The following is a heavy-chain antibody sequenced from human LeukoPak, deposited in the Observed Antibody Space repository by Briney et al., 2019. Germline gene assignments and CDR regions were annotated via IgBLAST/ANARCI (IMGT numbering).Heavy chain of an antibody. D-gene: IGHD2-15*01. CDR3: ARGRIYCSGGSCYGRAFDI. Sequence: SETLSLSCAVYGGSFSGYYWSWIRQPPGKGLEWIGEINHSGSTNYNPSLKSRVTISVDTSKNQFSLKLSSVTAADTAVYYCARGRIYCSGGSCYGRAFDIWGQGTMVTVSS. J-gene: IGHJ3*02. V-gene: IGHV4-34*01. CDR2: INHSGST. CDR1: GGSFSGYY.